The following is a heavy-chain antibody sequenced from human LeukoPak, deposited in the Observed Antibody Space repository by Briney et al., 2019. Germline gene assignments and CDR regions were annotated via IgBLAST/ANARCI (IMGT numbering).Heavy chain of an antibody. Sequence: GSLRLSCAASELMFSSYVMSWVRQAPGKGLEWVSGISDDSGSTYYADSVRGRFTISRDNSKNTLYLQMNSLRVEDTAIYYCAKDQYSSGWYFDYWGQGTLVTVSS. J-gene: IGHJ4*02. CDR3: AKDQYSSGWYFDY. CDR1: ELMFSSYV. D-gene: IGHD6-19*01. CDR2: ISDDSGST. V-gene: IGHV3-23*01.